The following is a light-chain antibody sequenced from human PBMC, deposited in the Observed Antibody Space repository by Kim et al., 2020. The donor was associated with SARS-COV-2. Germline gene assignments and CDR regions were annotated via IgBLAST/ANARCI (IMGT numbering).Light chain of an antibody. J-gene: IGKJ1*01. CDR3: QQSYSTPPMWT. CDR1: QNINTF. CDR2: TAS. Sequence: DIQMTQSPPSLSASVGDRVTITCRASQNINTFLNWYQQRPGKAPKLLIYTASRLQRWVPSRFSGNGSGTDFTLTISNLQPEDFVSYYCQQSYSTPPMWTFGQGTKVDIK. V-gene: IGKV1-39*01.